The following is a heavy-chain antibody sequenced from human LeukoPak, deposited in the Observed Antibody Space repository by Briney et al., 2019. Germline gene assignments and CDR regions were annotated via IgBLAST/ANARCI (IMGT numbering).Heavy chain of an antibody. Sequence: SETLSLTCTVSGGSISSSSYYWGWIRQPPGKGLEWIGSIYYSGSTYYNPSLKSRVTISVDTSKNQFSLKLSSVTAADTAVYYCARGTGVGATGDFDYWGQGTLVTVSS. V-gene: IGHV4-39*07. D-gene: IGHD1-26*01. CDR2: IYYSGST. CDR1: GGSISSSSYY. J-gene: IGHJ4*02. CDR3: ARGTGVGATGDFDY.